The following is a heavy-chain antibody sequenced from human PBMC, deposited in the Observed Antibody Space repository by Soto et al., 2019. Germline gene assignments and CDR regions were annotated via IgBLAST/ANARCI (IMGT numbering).Heavy chain of an antibody. J-gene: IGHJ6*02. Sequence: EVQLVESGGGLVNPGRSLRLSCVASGFNFDDHVMNWVRQVPGKGLEWVGHINWNGYSIGSGGSVRGRFTISRDNAQNTLYLQMNSLRPEDTAVYYCARSWSGSTSGRVDVWGQGTTVTVSS. CDR3: ARSWSGSTSGRVDV. CDR2: INWNGYSI. V-gene: IGHV3-9*01. D-gene: IGHD3-3*01. CDR1: GFNFDDHV.